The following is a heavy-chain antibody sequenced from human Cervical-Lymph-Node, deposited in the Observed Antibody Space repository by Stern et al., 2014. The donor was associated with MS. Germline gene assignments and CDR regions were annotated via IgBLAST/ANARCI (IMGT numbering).Heavy chain of an antibody. V-gene: IGHV4-59*01. CDR2: LSNTGNT. J-gene: IGHJ5*02. CDR3: ARDRYWGSYRYLGNWFDP. Sequence: QVQLQESGPGLVKPSETLSLTCTVSGGSISDSSWSWIRQPPGKGLEWIGYLSNTGNTDYSPSLKSRVTISLDTSKNQFSLSLYSVTAADTAVYYCARDRYWGSYRYLGNWFDPWGQGTLVTVSS. D-gene: IGHD3-16*02. CDR1: GGSISDSS.